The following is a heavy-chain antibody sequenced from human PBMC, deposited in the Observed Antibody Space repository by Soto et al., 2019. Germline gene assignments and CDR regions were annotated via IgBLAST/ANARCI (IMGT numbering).Heavy chain of an antibody. CDR2: LNPNSGNS. CDR1: GYTFTSYD. CDR3: ARGGRLSYYDSSGYAVEI. V-gene: IGHV1-8*01. Sequence: ASVKVSCKASGYTFTSYDINWVRQATGQGLEWMGWLNPNSGNSGYAQKFQGRVTMTRNTSISTAYMELSSLRSEDTAVYYCARGGRLSYYDSSGYAVEIWGQGT. D-gene: IGHD3-22*01. J-gene: IGHJ3*02.